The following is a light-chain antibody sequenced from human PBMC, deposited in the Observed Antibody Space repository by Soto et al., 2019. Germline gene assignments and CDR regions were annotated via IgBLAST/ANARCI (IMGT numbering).Light chain of an antibody. CDR3: QRYGSSPPFT. Sequence: EIVLTQSPGTLSLSPGERATLSCRASQRVSSSYLAWYQQKXXXAPRLLIYGASTRATGIPDRFSGSGSGTDFTLTISRLEPEDFAVYFCQRYGSSPPFTFGQGTKVEI. J-gene: IGKJ2*01. CDR1: QRVSSSY. CDR2: GAS. V-gene: IGKV3-20*01.